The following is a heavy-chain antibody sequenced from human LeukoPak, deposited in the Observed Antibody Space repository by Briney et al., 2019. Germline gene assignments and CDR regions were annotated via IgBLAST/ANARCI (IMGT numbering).Heavy chain of an antibody. CDR3: AKDLNKSTKFPALSDY. D-gene: IGHD1-14*01. Sequence: PGGSLRLSCAASGFTFSSYWMSWVRQAPGKGLEWVANIKQDGSEKYYVDSVKGRFTISRDNSKNTLYLQMNSLRAEDTAVYYCAKDLNKSTKFPALSDYWGQGTLVTVSS. CDR2: IKQDGSEK. CDR1: GFTFSSYW. J-gene: IGHJ4*02. V-gene: IGHV3-7*01.